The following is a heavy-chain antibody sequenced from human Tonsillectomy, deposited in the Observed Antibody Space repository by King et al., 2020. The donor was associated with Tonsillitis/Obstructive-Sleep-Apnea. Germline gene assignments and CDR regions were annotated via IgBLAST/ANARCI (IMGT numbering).Heavy chain of an antibody. V-gene: IGHV3-43*02. CDR2: ITGDAGTT. D-gene: IGHD4-17*01. J-gene: IGHJ4*02. CDR3: AKGYDLSDYLDDFNIDS. Sequence: VQLVESGGGVVQPGGSLRLSCAASGFRFDVNAVFWVRQAPGKGLEWVSLITGDAGTTYYADSVRGRFTISRDNSRNSLYLQMNSLRTEDTAFYYCAKGYDLSDYLDDFNIDSWGQGTLVTVSS. CDR1: GFRFDVNA.